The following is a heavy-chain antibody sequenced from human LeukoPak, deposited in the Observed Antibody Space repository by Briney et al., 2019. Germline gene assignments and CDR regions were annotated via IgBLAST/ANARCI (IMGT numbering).Heavy chain of an antibody. CDR3: AKDRNVYSSGWYHAFDI. D-gene: IGHD6-19*01. CDR2: ISSSGSTI. Sequence: GGSLRLSCAASGFTFSSYEMNWVRQAPGKGLEWVSYISSSGSTIYYADSVKGRFTISRGNSKNTLYLQMNGLRAEDTAVYYCAKDRNVYSSGWYHAFDIWGQGTMVTVSS. J-gene: IGHJ3*02. V-gene: IGHV3-48*03. CDR1: GFTFSSYE.